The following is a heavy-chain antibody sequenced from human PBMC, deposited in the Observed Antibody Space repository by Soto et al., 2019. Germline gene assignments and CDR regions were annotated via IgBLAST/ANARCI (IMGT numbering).Heavy chain of an antibody. J-gene: IGHJ2*01. D-gene: IGHD2-2*01. CDR2: IKQDGSEI. CDR3: ANSPSAIPGES. CDR1: GFTFSSYW. Sequence: EVQLVESGGGLVQSGGSLRLSCAASGFTFSSYWMSWVRQGPGKGPEWVANIKQDGSEIYYVDSVKGRFTISRANAKSSLYLQMTSLRAEDPAVHHCANSPSAIPGESWGRATLVTVSS. V-gene: IGHV3-7*05.